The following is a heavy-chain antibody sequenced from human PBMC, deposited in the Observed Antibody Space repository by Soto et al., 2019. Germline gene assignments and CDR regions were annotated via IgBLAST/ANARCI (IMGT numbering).Heavy chain of an antibody. Sequence: QVQLVESGGGLVKPGGSLRLSCAASGFTFGNYDMSWIRQAPGKGLEWVSYISNGGSSIYYADSVKGRFTISRDNAKRSVFLRMNSLRAEDTAVYYCTRPCRYCNGGGPGNWFDPWGQGTPVTVSS. D-gene: IGHD2-8*02. CDR2: ISNGGSSI. J-gene: IGHJ5*02. CDR1: GFTFGNYD. V-gene: IGHV3-11*01. CDR3: TRPCRYCNGGGPGNWFDP.